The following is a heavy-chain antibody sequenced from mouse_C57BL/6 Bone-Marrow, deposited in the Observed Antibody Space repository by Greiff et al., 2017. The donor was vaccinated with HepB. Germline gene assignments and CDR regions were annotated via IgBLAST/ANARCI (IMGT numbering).Heavy chain of an antibody. CDR1: GYTFTSYW. V-gene: IGHV1-64*01. Sequence: QVQLQQPGAELVKPGASVKLSCKASGYTFTSYWMHWVKQRPGQGLEWIGMIHPNSGSTNYNEKFKSKATLTVDKSSSTAYMQLSSLTSEDSAVYYCAREIFGGYYYGSRYFDYWGQGTTLTVSS. J-gene: IGHJ2*01. D-gene: IGHD1-1*01. CDR2: IHPNSGST. CDR3: AREIFGGYYYGSRYFDY.